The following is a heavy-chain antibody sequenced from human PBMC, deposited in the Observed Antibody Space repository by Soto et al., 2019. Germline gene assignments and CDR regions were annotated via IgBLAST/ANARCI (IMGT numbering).Heavy chain of an antibody. CDR1: TFSDYY. V-gene: IGHV3-11*01. J-gene: IGHJ4*02. CDR3: ARIMTTVIDVGVDY. D-gene: IGHD4-17*01. CDR2: ISSSGSTI. Sequence: TFSDYYMSWIRQAPGKGLEWVSYISSSGSTIYYADSVKGRFTISRDNAKNSLYLQMNSLRAEDTAVYYCARIMTTVIDVGVDYWGQGTLVTVSS.